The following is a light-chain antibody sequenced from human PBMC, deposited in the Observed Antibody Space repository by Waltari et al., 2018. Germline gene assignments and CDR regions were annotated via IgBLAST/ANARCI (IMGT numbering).Light chain of an antibody. CDR3: GTWDDSLSRPV. CDR2: KNN. J-gene: IGLJ3*02. Sequence: QSVLTQPPSASGPPGQRVTISCSGSSSNLESTYVYLYRQFPGTAPKVLMFKNNQRPSGVSDRFSASKSGASASLAISGLRSDDEADYYCGTWDDSLSRPVFGGGTKLTVL. V-gene: IGLV1-47*01. CDR1: SSNLESTY.